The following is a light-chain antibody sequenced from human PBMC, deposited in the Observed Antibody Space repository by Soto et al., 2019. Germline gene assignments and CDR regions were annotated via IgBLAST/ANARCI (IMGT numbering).Light chain of an antibody. CDR2: GAS. CDR1: QGISSY. V-gene: IGKV1-8*01. Sequence: AIRMTQSPSSLPASTGDRVTITCRASQGISSYLAWYQQKPGKAPNLLIYGASTLQSGVPSRFSGSGSGTDFTLTISCLQSEDFATYYCQQYYSYPFTFGPGTKVDIK. J-gene: IGKJ3*01. CDR3: QQYYSYPFT.